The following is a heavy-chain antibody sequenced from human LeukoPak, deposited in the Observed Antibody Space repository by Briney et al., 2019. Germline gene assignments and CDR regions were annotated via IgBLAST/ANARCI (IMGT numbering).Heavy chain of an antibody. CDR1: GFTFSSYA. J-gene: IGHJ3*02. V-gene: IGHV4-59*01. Sequence: GSLRLSCAASGFTFSSYAMSWIRQPPGKGLEWIGYISNTWSTDYNPSLKSRVAISLDTSKMQFSLKLSSVTAADTAVYYCARVRRPLAFDIWGQGTMVIVSS. CDR2: ISNTWST. CDR3: ARVRRPLAFDI.